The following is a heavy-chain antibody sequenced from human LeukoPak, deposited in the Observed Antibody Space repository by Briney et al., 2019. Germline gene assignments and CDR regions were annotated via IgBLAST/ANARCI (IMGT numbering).Heavy chain of an antibody. Sequence: GGSLRLSCAASGFTFSDYYMSWIRQAPGKGLEWVSYIGSGDNNIYYADSVKGRFTMSSDNAKNSLYLQMNRLRADDTAVYCGARLMGNYTTDCWGQGTLATVSS. D-gene: IGHD1-7*01. V-gene: IGHV3-11*04. CDR2: IGSGDNNI. CDR1: GFTFSDYY. J-gene: IGHJ4*02. CDR3: ARLMGNYTTDC.